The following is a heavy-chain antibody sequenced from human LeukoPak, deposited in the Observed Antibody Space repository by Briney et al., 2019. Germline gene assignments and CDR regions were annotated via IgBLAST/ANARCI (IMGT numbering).Heavy chain of an antibody. D-gene: IGHD3-22*01. Sequence: GGSLRLSCAASGFTFDDYAMHWVRQAPGKGLEWVSGISWNSGSIGYADSVKGRFTISRDNAKNSLYLQMNSLRAEDMALYYCAKDRYYGSSGCFDYWGQGTLVTVSS. J-gene: IGHJ4*02. CDR3: AKDRYYGSSGCFDY. V-gene: IGHV3-9*03. CDR2: ISWNSGSI. CDR1: GFTFDDYA.